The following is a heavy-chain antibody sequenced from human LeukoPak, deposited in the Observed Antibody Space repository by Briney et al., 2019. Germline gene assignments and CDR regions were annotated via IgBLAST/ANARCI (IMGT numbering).Heavy chain of an antibody. J-gene: IGHJ4*02. CDR2: IYSGGST. V-gene: IGHV3-66*01. D-gene: IGHD1-26*01. CDR3: ARIFYSGTYYEGGGFDF. CDR1: GFTFSSYN. Sequence: GGSLRLSCAASGFTFSSYNMNWVRQAPGKGLEWVSVIYSGGSTYYADSVKGRFTISRDNSKNTLYLQMNSLRAEDTAVYYCARIFYSGTYYEGGGFDFWGQGILVTVSS.